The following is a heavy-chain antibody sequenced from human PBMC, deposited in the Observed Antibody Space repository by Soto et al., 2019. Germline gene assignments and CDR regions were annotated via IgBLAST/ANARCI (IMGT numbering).Heavy chain of an antibody. CDR3: ALTPKGGYEGFGWY. D-gene: IGHD5-12*01. Sequence: GGSLRLSCAASGFTFSSYSMNWVRQAPGKGLEWVSSISSSSSYIYYADSVKGRFTISRDNAKNSLYLQMNSLRAEDTAVYYCALTPKGGYEGFGWYWGQGTLVTVSS. V-gene: IGHV3-21*01. J-gene: IGHJ4*02. CDR2: ISSSSSYI. CDR1: GFTFSSYS.